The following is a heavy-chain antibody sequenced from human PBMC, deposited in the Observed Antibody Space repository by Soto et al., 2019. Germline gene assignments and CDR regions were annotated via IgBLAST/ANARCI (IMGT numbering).Heavy chain of an antibody. V-gene: IGHV3-53*01. J-gene: IGHJ3*01. D-gene: IGHD1-1*01. CDR3: ATWLQREHAYDV. Sequence: LRLSCAVVGMTVSGKKYVAWVRQAPGKGLEWVSGVYDADGKYYADSVKGRFTTSRDSSKTIVYLEMNDLGPEDTAIYYCATWLQREHAYDVWGQGTTVTVSS. CDR1: GMTVSGKKY. CDR2: VYDADGK.